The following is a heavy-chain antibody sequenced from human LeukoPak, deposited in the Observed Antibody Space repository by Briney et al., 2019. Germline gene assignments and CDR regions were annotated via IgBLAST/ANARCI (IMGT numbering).Heavy chain of an antibody. D-gene: IGHD3-10*01. CDR3: ARRSMVQHLDV. V-gene: IGHV7-4-1*02. CDR2: IDTNTGNP. CDR1: GYTFTNHA. J-gene: IGHJ6*04. Sequence: ASVKVSCKASGYTFTNHAINWVRQAPGQGLEYMGWIDTNTGNPAYAQAFTGRIVFSLDTSVSTAYLDIRSLKAEDTAVYFCARRSMVQHLDVWGKGTTVIVSS.